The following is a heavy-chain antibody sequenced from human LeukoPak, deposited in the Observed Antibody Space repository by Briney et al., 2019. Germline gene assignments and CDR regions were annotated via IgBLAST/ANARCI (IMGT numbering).Heavy chain of an antibody. D-gene: IGHD4-17*01. V-gene: IGHV4-59*01. CDR2: IYYSGST. CDR3: ARDLNGDLNWFDP. Sequence: PSETLSLTCTVSGGSISNYHWSWIRQPPGKGLEWIGYIYYSGSTNYNPSLKSRVTISVDTSKNRFSLKLSSVTAADTAVYYCARDLNGDLNWFDPWGQGTLVTVSS. CDR1: GGSISNYH. J-gene: IGHJ5*02.